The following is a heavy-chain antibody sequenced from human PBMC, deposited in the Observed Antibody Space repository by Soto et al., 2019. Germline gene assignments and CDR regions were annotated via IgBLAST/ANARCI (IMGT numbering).Heavy chain of an antibody. CDR3: AKQYDSSGYLDWFDP. V-gene: IGHV1-18*01. Sequence: ASVKVSCKASGYTFTSYGISWVRQAPGQGLEWMGWISAYNGNTNYAQKLQGRVTMTTDTSTSTAYMELRSLRSDDTAVYYCAKQYDSSGYLDWFDPWGQGTLVTVSS. D-gene: IGHD3-22*01. CDR2: ISAYNGNT. CDR1: GYTFTSYG. J-gene: IGHJ5*02.